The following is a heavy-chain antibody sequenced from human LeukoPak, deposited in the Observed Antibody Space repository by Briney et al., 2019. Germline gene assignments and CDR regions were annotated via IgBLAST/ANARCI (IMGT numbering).Heavy chain of an antibody. Sequence: GGSLRLSCAASGFTFSSYWMSWVRQVPGKGLEWVANIKQDGSEKYYVDSVKGRFTISRDNAKNSLYLQMNSLRAEDTAVYYCAREKNRVVVAATFDYWGQGTLVTVSS. D-gene: IGHD2-15*01. CDR1: GFTFSSYW. V-gene: IGHV3-7*01. CDR3: AREKNRVVVAATFDY. CDR2: IKQDGSEK. J-gene: IGHJ4*02.